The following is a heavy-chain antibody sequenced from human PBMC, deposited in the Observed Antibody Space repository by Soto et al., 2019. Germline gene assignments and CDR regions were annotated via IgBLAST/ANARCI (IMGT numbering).Heavy chain of an antibody. D-gene: IGHD2-2*01. CDR2: ISAYNGNT. J-gene: IGHJ4*02. Sequence: EASVKVSCKASGYTFTSYGISWVRQAPGQGLEWMGWISAYNGNTNYAQKLQGRVTMTTDTSTSTAYMELRSLRSDDTAVYYCARVGNIVVVPAAPPDYWGQGTLVTVSS. CDR3: ARVGNIVVVPAAPPDY. V-gene: IGHV1-18*01. CDR1: GYTFTSYG.